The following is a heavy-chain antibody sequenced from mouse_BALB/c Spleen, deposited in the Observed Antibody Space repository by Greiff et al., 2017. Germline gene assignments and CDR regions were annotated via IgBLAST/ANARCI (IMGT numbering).Heavy chain of an antibody. CDR3: ARHFYYGMDY. J-gene: IGHJ2*01. D-gene: IGHD1-1*01. V-gene: IGHV5-12-1*01. CDR1: GFAFSSYD. Sequence: VQLQQSGGGLVKPGGSLKLSCAASGFAFSSYDMSWVRQTPEKRLEWVAYISSGGGSTYYPDTVKGRFTISRDNAKNTLYLQMSSLKSEDTAMYYCARHFYYGMDYWGQGTTLTVSS. CDR2: ISSGGGST.